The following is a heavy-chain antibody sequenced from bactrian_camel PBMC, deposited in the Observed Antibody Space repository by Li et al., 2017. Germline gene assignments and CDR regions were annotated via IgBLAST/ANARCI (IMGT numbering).Heavy chain of an antibody. CDR2: ITNSGGTT. V-gene: IGHV3S25*01. CDR3: VRSSNYYDFGY. Sequence: QLVESGGGLVQPGGSLRLSCAASGFTFSNYWMYWVRQAPGKGLEWVSTITNSGGTTYYADSVKGRFTISRDNAKNTVYLQMNSLKPEDTAMYYCVRSSNYYDFGYWGQGTQVTVS. J-gene: IGHJ6*01. CDR1: GFTFSNYW. D-gene: IGHD2*01.